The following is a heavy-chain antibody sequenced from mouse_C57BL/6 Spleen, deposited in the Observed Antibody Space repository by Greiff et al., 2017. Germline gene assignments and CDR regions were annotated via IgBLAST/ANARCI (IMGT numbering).Heavy chain of an antibody. CDR2: INYDGSST. CDR3: ARYYDYDGFDY. V-gene: IGHV5-16*01. CDR1: GFTFSDYY. Sequence: EVKVVESEGGLVQPGSSMKLSCTASGFTFSDYYMAWVRQVPEKGLEWVANINYDGSSTYYLDSLKSRFIISRDNAKNILYLQMSSLKSEDTATYYCARYYDYDGFDYWGQGTTLTVSS. J-gene: IGHJ2*01. D-gene: IGHD2-4*01.